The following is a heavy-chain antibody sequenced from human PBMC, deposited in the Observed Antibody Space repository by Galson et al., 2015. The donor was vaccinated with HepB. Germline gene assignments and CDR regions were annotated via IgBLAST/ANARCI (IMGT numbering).Heavy chain of an antibody. V-gene: IGHV7-4-1*01. CDR1: AYTFTNYA. CDR2: INTDTGNP. CDR3: ARARYCSSNSCYSDY. D-gene: IGHD2-2*01. Sequence: SVKVSCKASAYTFTNYAMNWVRQAPGQGLEWIGWINTDTGNPTYAQGFTGRFVFSLDTSVSTAYLQIGSLKAEDTAVYYCARARYCSSNSCYSDYWGQGTLVTVSS. J-gene: IGHJ4*02.